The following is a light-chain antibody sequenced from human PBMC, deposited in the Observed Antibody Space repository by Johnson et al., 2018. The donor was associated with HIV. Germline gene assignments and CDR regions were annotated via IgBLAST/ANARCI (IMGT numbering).Light chain of an antibody. CDR3: GTWDSSLSAGV. CDR2: DNN. CDR1: SSNIGNNY. J-gene: IGLJ1*01. Sequence: QSVLTQPPSVSAAPGQKVTISCSGSSSNIGNNYVSCYQQLPGTAPKLLIYDNNKRPSGIPDRFSGSKSGTSATLGITGLQTGDEADYYCGTWDSSLSAGVFGTGTTVIVL. V-gene: IGLV1-51*01.